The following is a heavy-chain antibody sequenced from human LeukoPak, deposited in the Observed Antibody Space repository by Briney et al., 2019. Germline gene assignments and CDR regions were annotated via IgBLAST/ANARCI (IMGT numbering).Heavy chain of an antibody. J-gene: IGHJ4*02. V-gene: IGHV4-34*01. CDR2: INHSGST. Sequence: SETLSLTCAVYRGSFSGYYWSWIRQPPGKGLEWIGEINHSGSTNYNPSLKSRVTISVDTSKNQFSLKLSSVTAADTAVYYCARGPSGYSSSWYEDWGQGTLVTASS. CDR1: RGSFSGYY. CDR3: ARGPSGYSSSWYED. D-gene: IGHD6-13*01.